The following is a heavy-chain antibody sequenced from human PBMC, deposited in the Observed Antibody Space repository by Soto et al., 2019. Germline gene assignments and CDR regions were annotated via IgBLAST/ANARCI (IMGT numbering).Heavy chain of an antibody. D-gene: IGHD3-16*01. CDR3: AREEGSGQWGRLGDWFDP. CDR2: INSDGSST. V-gene: IGHV3-74*01. Sequence: EVQLVESGGGLVQPGGSLRLSCAASGFTFSSYWMHWVRQAPGKGLVWVSRINSDGSSTSYADSVKGRFTISRDNAKNTLYLQMNSLRAEDTAVYYCAREEGSGQWGRLGDWFDPWGPGTLVTVSS. J-gene: IGHJ5*02. CDR1: GFTFSSYW.